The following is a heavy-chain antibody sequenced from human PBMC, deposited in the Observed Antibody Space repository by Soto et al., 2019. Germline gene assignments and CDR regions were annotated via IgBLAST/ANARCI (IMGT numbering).Heavy chain of an antibody. V-gene: IGHV3-30*18. CDR1: GFRFSSSG. D-gene: IGHD2-21*02. CDR3: AKDLHDFASFFFYRMDV. Sequence: PGGSLRLSCAASGFRFSSSGMHWVRQAPGKGLEWVAVIIYDGSKKEYADSVKGRFTVSRDNSKDTVYLQMNNLRPEDTGVYYCAKDLHDFASFFFYRMDVWGQGTSVTFSS. CDR2: IIYDGSKK. J-gene: IGHJ6*02.